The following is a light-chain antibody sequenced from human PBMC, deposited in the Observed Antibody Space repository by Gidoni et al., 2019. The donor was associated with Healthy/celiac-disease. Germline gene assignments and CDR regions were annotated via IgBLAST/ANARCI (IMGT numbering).Light chain of an antibody. CDR2: VAS. CDR1: QSVSSSY. V-gene: IGKV3-20*01. Sequence: GERATLSCRASQSVSSSYLAWYQQKPGQAPRLLIYVASSRATGIPDRFSGSGSGTDFTLTISRLEPEDFAVYYCQQYGSSPRMYTFGQGTKLEIK. CDR3: QQYGSSPRMYT. J-gene: IGKJ2*01.